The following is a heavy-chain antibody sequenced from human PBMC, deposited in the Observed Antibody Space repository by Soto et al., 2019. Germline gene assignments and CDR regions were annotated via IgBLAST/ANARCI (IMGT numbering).Heavy chain of an antibody. J-gene: IGHJ4*02. V-gene: IGHV1-2*02. CDR3: ARGGAHCSNGVCLRRY. CDR1: GYTFKDYY. D-gene: IGHD2-8*01. Sequence: QVHLVQSGADVKKPGASVKLSCKASGYTFKDYYMHWVRQAPGQGLEWLGCINPTTGVTNYEEKFKNRVTMTSVTAITTADMDLYSLTSDDTATYYCARGGAHCSNGVCLRRYWGQGTLLPVSS. CDR2: INPTTGVT.